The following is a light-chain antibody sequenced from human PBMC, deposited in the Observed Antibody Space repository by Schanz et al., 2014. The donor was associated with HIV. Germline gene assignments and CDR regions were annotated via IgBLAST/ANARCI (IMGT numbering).Light chain of an antibody. Sequence: QSALTQPASVSGSPGQSITISCTGTRNDVGTYNLVSWYQQHPGKAPQLMIYEVTKRPSGLSNRFSGSKSGNTASLTVSGLQAEDEADYYCSSYAGSNNLAFGGGTKLTVL. J-gene: IGLJ2*01. CDR2: EVT. CDR3: SSYAGSNNLA. CDR1: RNDVGTYNL. V-gene: IGLV2-23*02.